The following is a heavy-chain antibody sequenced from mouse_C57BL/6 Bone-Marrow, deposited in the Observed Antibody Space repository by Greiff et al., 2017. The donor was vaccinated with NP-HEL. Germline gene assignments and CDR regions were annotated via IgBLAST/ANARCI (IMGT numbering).Heavy chain of an antibody. V-gene: IGHV1-69*01. CDR2: IDPSDSYT. Sequence: QVQLQQSGAELVMPGASVKLSCKASGYTFTSYWMHWVKQRPGQGLEWIGEIDPSDSYTNYNQKFKGKSTLTVDKSSSTAYMQLSSLTSEDSAVYYCDGYYEAYWGQGTLVTVSA. CDR1: GYTFTSYW. D-gene: IGHD2-3*01. CDR3: DGYYEAY. J-gene: IGHJ3*01.